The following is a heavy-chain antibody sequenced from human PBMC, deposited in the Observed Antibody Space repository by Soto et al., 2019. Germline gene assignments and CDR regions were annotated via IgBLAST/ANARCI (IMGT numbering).Heavy chain of an antibody. J-gene: IGHJ4*02. CDR2: INSDGSST. D-gene: IGHD6-19*01. CDR3: ARRVGYSSGWEAPYFDY. CDR1: GFTFSSYW. Sequence: GGSLRLSCAASGFTFSSYWMHWVRQAPGKGLVWVSRINSDGSSTSYADSVKGRFTISRDNAKNTLYLQMNSLRAEDTAVYYCARRVGYSSGWEAPYFDYWGQGTLVTVSS. V-gene: IGHV3-74*01.